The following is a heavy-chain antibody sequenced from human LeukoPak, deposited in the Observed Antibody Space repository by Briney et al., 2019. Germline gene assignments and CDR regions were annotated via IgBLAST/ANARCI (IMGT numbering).Heavy chain of an antibody. J-gene: IGHJ4*02. CDR1: GFTFSSYG. V-gene: IGHV3-33*01. CDR2: IWYDGSNK. D-gene: IGHD1-26*01. CDR3: AREGVGAYYFDY. Sequence: QAGGSLRLSCAASGFTFSSYGMHWVRQAPGKGLEWAAVIWYDGSNKYYADSVKGRFTIARDNSKNTLYLQMNSLRAEDTAVYYCAREGVGAYYFDYWGQGTLVTVSS.